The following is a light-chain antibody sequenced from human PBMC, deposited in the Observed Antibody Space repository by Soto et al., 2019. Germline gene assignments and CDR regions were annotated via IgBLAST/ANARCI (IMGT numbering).Light chain of an antibody. CDR3: QQRKSWPAIT. CDR1: QRVSNS. V-gene: IGKV3-11*01. J-gene: IGKJ5*01. CDR2: DAS. Sequence: IVLTQSPATLSLSPGDRATLSCRASQRVSNSLVWYQHKPGQAPRFLIYDASKRATGTPARFSGSGSGTDFTPTISSLEHEDFAVYYCQQRKSWPAITFGQGTRLEIK.